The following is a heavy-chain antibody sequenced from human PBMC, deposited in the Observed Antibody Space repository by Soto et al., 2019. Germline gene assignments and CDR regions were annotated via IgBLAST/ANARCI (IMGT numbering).Heavy chain of an antibody. Sequence: EVQLLESGGGLVQPGGSLRLSCAASGFTFSSYAMSWVRQAPGKGLEWVSVISGSGGRIYYADSVKGRFTISRDNSKNTLYLQMNSLRDEDTAIYCCAKERRLERGDFDYWGQGTLVTVSS. CDR3: AKERRLERGDFDY. J-gene: IGHJ4*02. CDR1: GFTFSSYA. CDR2: ISGSGGRI. D-gene: IGHD1-1*01. V-gene: IGHV3-23*01.